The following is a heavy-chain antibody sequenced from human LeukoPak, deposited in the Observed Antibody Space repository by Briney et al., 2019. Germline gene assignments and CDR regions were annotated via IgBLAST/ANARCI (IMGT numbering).Heavy chain of an antibody. CDR2: ISGSGGST. D-gene: IGHD3-3*01. J-gene: IGHJ4*02. Sequence: GGSLRLSCAASGFTFSSYAMSWVRRAPGKGLEWVSAISGSGGSTYYADSVKGRFTISRDNSKNTLYLQMNSLRAEDTAVYYCAKDGGLTIFGVVTTDLDFDYWGQGTLVTVSS. CDR3: AKDGGLTIFGVVTTDLDFDY. CDR1: GFTFSSYA. V-gene: IGHV3-23*01.